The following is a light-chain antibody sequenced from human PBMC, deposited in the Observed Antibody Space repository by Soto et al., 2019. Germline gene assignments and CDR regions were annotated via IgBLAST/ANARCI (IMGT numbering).Light chain of an antibody. V-gene: IGLV2-14*01. CDR1: SSDVGGYNY. J-gene: IGLJ1*01. CDR2: DVS. CDR3: SSYTSSSFYV. Sequence: QSVLTQPASGSGSPGQSITISCTGTSSDVGGYNYVSWYQQHPGKAPKLMIYDVSNRPSGVSNRFSGSKSGNTASLTISGLQAEDEAAYYCSSYTSSSFYVFGTGTKVTVL.